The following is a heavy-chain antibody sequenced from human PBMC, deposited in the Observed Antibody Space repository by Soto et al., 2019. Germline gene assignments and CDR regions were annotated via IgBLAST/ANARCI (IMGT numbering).Heavy chain of an antibody. D-gene: IGHD5-12*01. J-gene: IGHJ6*02. CDR2: INSDGSST. Sequence: GGSLRLSCAASGFTFSPYLMHWVRQGPGKGLVWVSRINSDGSSTGYADSVKGRFTISRDNAKNTLYLQMNSLRAEDTAVYYCGREGYSGYDPYYYYGMDVWGQGTTVTVSS. V-gene: IGHV3-74*01. CDR1: GFTFSPYL. CDR3: GREGYSGYDPYYYYGMDV.